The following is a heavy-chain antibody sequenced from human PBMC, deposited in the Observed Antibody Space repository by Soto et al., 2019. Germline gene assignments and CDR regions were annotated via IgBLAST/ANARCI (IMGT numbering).Heavy chain of an antibody. J-gene: IGHJ5*02. V-gene: IGHV4-30-2*01. CDR3: ARSHDYRFDP. CDR1: GGSISSGGYS. CDR2: IYYSGSI. D-gene: IGHD4-4*01. Sequence: QLQLQESGSGLVKPSQTLSLTCAVSGGSISSGGYSWSWIRQPPGKGLEWIGYIYYSGSIYYNPSLKSLVTISVDRSKNQFSLKLSSVTAADTAVYYCARSHDYRFDPWGQGTLVTVSS.